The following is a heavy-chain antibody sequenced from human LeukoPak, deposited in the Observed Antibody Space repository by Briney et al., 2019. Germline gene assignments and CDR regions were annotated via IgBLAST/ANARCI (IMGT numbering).Heavy chain of an antibody. V-gene: IGHV4-59*08. Sequence: SETLSLTCTVSGGSISSYYWSWIRQTPGKGLEWIGDIYYSGSTNYNPSPKSRVTISVDTSKNQFSLKLSSVTAADTAVYYCARHTDIAPLSSLKYWGQGTLVTVPS. CDR1: GGSISSYY. CDR2: IYYSGST. J-gene: IGHJ4*02. CDR3: ARHTDIAPLSSLKY. D-gene: IGHD6-13*01.